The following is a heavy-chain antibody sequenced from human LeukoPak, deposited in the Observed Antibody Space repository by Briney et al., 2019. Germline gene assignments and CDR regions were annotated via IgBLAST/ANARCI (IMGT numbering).Heavy chain of an antibody. CDR2: IYHSGST. CDR3: VGTPNRYYYDSSGYYLFDY. Sequence: SETLSLTCAVSGGSISSSNWWSWVRQPPGKGLEWIGEIYHSGSTNYNPSLKSRVTISVDTSKNQFSLKLSSVTAADTAVYYCVGTPNRYYYDSSGYYLFDYWGQGTLVTVSS. D-gene: IGHD3-22*01. V-gene: IGHV4-4*02. J-gene: IGHJ4*02. CDR1: GGSISSSNW.